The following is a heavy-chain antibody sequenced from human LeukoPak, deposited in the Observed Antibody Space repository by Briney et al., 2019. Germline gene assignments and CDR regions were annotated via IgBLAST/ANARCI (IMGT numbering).Heavy chain of an antibody. Sequence: GASVKVSCKASGYTFSSYGFSWVRQAPGQGLEWMGWISAYNGNTNYAQKFQGRVTMTTDAPTSTVYMELRSLRSDDTAVYYCARDAPGVSGVFDYWGQGTLVTVSS. CDR2: ISAYNGNT. D-gene: IGHD2-8*01. V-gene: IGHV1-18*01. J-gene: IGHJ4*02. CDR3: ARDAPGVSGVFDY. CDR1: GYTFSSYG.